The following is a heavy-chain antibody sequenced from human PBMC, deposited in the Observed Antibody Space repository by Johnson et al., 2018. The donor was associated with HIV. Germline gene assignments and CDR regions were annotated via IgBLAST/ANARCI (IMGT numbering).Heavy chain of an antibody. CDR1: GFTFSDYG. CDR3: ARDQVVEMATIIGDDAFDI. CDR2: IWYDGSNK. D-gene: IGHD5-24*01. V-gene: IGHV3-33*01. J-gene: IGHJ3*02. Sequence: QVQLVESGGGLVQPGRSLRLSCAASGFTFSDYGMHWVRQAPGKGLEWVAVIWYDGSNKYYADSVKGRFTISRDNSKNTLYLQMNSLRAEDTAVYYCARDQVVEMATIIGDDAFDIWGQGTMVTVSS.